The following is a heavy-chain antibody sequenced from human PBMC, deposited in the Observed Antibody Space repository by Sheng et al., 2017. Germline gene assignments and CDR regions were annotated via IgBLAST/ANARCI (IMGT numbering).Heavy chain of an antibody. D-gene: IGHD3-3*01. J-gene: IGHJ4*02. V-gene: IGHV3-23*04. CDR3: AKFITIFGVVIKGVDY. CDR1: GFTFSSYG. CDR2: ISGSGGST. Sequence: EVQLVESGGGLVQPGGTLRLSCAASGFTFSSYGMSWVRQAPGKGLEWVSAISGSGGSTYYADSVKGRFTISRDNSKNTLYLQMNSLRAEDTAVYYCAKFITIFGVVIKGVDYWGQGTLVTVSS.